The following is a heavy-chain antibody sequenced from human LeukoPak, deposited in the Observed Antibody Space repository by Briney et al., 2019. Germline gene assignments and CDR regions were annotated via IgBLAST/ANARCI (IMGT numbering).Heavy chain of an antibody. Sequence: SSVKVSCKASGGTFSSYAISWVRQAPGQGLEWMGGIIPIFGTANYAQKFQGRVTITTDESTSTAYMELSSLRSEDTAVYYCARHHYGSGSYYKWEYFDYWGQGTLVTVSS. D-gene: IGHD3-10*01. CDR2: IIPIFGTA. V-gene: IGHV1-69*05. CDR3: ARHHYGSGSYYKWEYFDY. J-gene: IGHJ4*02. CDR1: GGTFSSYA.